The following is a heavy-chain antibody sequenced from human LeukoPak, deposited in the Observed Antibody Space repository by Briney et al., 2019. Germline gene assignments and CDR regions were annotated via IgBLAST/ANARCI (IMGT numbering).Heavy chain of an antibody. D-gene: IGHD3-10*01. CDR3: AKAVTMVQGVIIGSYYYYMDV. V-gene: IGHV3-23*01. CDR2: ISGSGGST. Sequence: PGGSLRLSCAASGFTFSSYATSWVRQAPGKGLEWVSAISGSGGSTYYADSVKGRFTISRDNSKNTLCLQMNSLRAEDTAVYYCAKAVTMVQGVIIGSYYYYMDVWGKGTTVTVSS. CDR1: GFTFSSYA. J-gene: IGHJ6*03.